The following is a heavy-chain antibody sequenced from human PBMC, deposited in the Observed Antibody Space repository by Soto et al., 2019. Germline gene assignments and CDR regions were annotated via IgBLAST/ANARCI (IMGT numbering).Heavy chain of an antibody. Sequence: QVQLQESGPGLVKSSQTLSLTCTVSGGSLSSGNYYWSWIRQHPGKGLEWIGYIYYSGSTYYNPSLKSRVTISVGTSKDQFSLKLSSVTAADTAGYYCARARLKIGSGSLDYFDYWGQGTLVTVSS. CDR3: ARARLKIGSGSLDYFDY. D-gene: IGHD3-10*01. CDR2: IYYSGST. J-gene: IGHJ4*02. V-gene: IGHV4-31*03. CDR1: GGSLSSGNYY.